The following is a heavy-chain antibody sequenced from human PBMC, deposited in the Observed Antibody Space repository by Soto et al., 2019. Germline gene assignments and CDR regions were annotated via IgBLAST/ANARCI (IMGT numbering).Heavy chain of an antibody. J-gene: IGHJ5*01. CDR2: ISGNNGAT. CDR3: ARDLKYVRVIGNWFDS. V-gene: IGHV1-18*04. D-gene: IGHD2-2*01. CDR1: GYTFAHYG. Sequence: ASVKVSCTASGYTFAHYGISWVRQAPGQGLEWMGWISGNNGATNYAPKMQGRVTMTIDTSTDTAYMDLRSLTSDDTAVYFCARDLKYVRVIGNWFDSWGQGTLVTV.